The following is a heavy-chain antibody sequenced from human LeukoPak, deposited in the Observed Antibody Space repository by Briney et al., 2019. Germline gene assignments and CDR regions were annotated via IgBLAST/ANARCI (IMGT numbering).Heavy chain of an antibody. D-gene: IGHD3-22*01. CDR3: AKDIGWDYYDSSGYFDY. V-gene: IGHV3-9*01. J-gene: IGHJ4*02. CDR2: ISWNSGSI. Sequence: PGGSLRLSCAASGFTFDDYAMHWVRQAPGKGLEWVSGISWNSGSIGYADSVKGQFTISRDNAKNSRYLQMNSLRAEDTALYYCAKDIGWDYYDSSGYFDYWGQGTLVTVSS. CDR1: GFTFDDYA.